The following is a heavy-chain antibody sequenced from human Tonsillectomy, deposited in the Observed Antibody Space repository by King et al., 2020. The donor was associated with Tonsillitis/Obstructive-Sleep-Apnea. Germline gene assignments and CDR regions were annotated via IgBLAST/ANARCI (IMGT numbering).Heavy chain of an antibody. Sequence: VQLVESGGGVVQPAGSLRLSCAASAFTFDDYAMHWVRQAPGKGLEWVSLISGDGGSTYYADSVKGRFTISRDNSKNSLYLQMNSLTTEDTALYYCAKDTHSAIFGVVTLDYWGQGTLVTVSS. CDR2: ISGDGGST. CDR1: AFTFDDYA. V-gene: IGHV3-43*02. J-gene: IGHJ4*02. D-gene: IGHD3-3*01. CDR3: AKDTHSAIFGVVTLDY.